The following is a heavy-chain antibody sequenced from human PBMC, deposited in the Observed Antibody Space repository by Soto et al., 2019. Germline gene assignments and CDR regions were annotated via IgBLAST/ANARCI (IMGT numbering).Heavy chain of an antibody. CDR3: AGDGPPVDY. J-gene: IGHJ4*02. V-gene: IGHV1-46*01. Sequence: ASVKASCKASGYTFTSYYVHWVRQAPGQGLEWMGRINPNGGNTSYAQKLQGRVTMTTDTSTSTAYMELRSLRSDDTAVYYCAGDGPPVDYWGQGTLVTVSS. CDR1: GYTFTSYY. CDR2: INPNGGNT.